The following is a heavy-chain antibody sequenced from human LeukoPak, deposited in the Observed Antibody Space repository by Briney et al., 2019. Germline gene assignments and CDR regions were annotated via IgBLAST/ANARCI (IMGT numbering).Heavy chain of an antibody. Sequence: AGGSLRLSCAASGFTFSSYAMSWVRQAPGKGLEWVSAISGSGGSTYYADSVKGRFTISRDNAKNSLYLQMNSLRAEDTALYYCAKDLRQSPVRVIYGSGSSYGMDVWGQGTTVTVSS. CDR3: AKDLRQSPVRVIYGSGSSYGMDV. V-gene: IGHV3-23*01. CDR1: GFTFSSYA. J-gene: IGHJ6*02. D-gene: IGHD3-10*01. CDR2: ISGSGGST.